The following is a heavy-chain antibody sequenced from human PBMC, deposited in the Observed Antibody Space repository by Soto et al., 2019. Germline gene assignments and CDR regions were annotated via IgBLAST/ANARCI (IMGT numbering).Heavy chain of an antibody. CDR1: GFTFSSYG. J-gene: IGHJ6*02. D-gene: IGHD4-17*01. CDR2: ISYDGSNK. V-gene: IGHV3-30*18. CDR3: AKRGGDGDDPPDYYYYGMDV. Sequence: QVQLVESGGGVVQPGRSLRLSCAASGFTFSSYGMHWVRQAPGKGLEWVAVISYDGSNKYYADSVKGRFTISRDNSKSTLYLQMNSLRAEDTAVYYCAKRGGDGDDPPDYYYYGMDVWGQGTTVTVSS.